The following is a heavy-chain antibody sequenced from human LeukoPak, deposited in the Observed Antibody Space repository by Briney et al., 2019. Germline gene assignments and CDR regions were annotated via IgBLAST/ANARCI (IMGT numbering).Heavy chain of an antibody. CDR2: ISDSGNT. V-gene: IGHV3-23*01. CDR3: AKAPVTTCRGAYCYPFDY. Sequence: PGGSRRLSCAASGFTLSSYAMSWVRQAPGKGLEWVSAISDSGNTYHADSVKGRFTISRDSSKNTLFLQMNRLRPEDAAVYYCAKAPVTTCRGAYCYPFDYWGQGTLVTVSS. J-gene: IGHJ4*02. CDR1: GFTLSSYA. D-gene: IGHD2-21*01.